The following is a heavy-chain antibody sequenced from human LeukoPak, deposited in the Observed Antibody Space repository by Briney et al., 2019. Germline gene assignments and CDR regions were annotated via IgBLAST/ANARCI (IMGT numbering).Heavy chain of an antibody. V-gene: IGHV4-4*08. D-gene: IGHD4-23*01. CDR3: ARDLLNEGNHLDY. CDR1: GGSISIYY. J-gene: IGHJ4*02. CDR2: VYSSENT. Sequence: SETLSLTCTVSGGSISIYYWSWIRQPPGKGLEWIGYVYSSENTNYNPSLKSRATISADTSKNQFSLKLSSVTAADTAVYYCARDLLNEGNHLDYWGQGTLVTVSS.